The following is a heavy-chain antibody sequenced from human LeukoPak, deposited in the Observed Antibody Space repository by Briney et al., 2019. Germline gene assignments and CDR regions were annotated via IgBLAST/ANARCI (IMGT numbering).Heavy chain of an antibody. J-gene: IGHJ6*03. CDR3: GRAYCSTTSCYDYYDYYMDV. D-gene: IGHD2-2*01. V-gene: IGHV3-20*04. Sequence: GGSLRLSCAASGFRFDDYGMSWVRHVPGKGLEWVSGTNWDGASTGYADSVKGRFTISRDNVKNFLYLQMNSLRVEDTALYFCGRAYCSTTSCYDYYDYYMDVWGKGTTVNVSS. CDR2: TNWDGAST. CDR1: GFRFDDYG.